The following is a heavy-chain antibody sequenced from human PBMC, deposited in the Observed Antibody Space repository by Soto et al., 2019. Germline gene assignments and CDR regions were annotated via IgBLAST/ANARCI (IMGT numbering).Heavy chain of an antibody. Sequence: GGSLRLFCAASGCTCSNVWMSWVRQAPGKGLEWVGRIKSKPDGGTTDYAAPVKGRFTISRDDSKNTRYLQMNSLKTEDTAVYYCTPSAGRLGELPSYRESWGQGTLVPGSP. CDR1: GCTCSNVW. J-gene: IGHJ5*02. D-gene: IGHD3-16*02. V-gene: IGHV3-15*01. CDR3: TPSAGRLGELPSYRES. CDR2: IKSKPDGGTT.